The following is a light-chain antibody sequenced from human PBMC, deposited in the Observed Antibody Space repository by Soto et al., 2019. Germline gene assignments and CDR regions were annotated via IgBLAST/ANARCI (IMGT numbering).Light chain of an antibody. J-gene: IGKJ5*01. V-gene: IGKV3-11*01. CDR2: DAS. Sequence: EIVLTQSPVTLSLSPGERATLSCRASQSVSSYLAWYQQKPGQAPRLLIYDASNRATGIPARFSGSGSGTDFTLTISSLEPEDFAVYYCQQRRNWQVTFGQGTRRRL. CDR3: QQRRNWQVT. CDR1: QSVSSY.